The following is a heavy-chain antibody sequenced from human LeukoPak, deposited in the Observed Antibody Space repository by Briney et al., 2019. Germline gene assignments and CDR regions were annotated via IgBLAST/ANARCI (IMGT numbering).Heavy chain of an antibody. CDR3: VKDNPLDY. CDR2: IRYDGNIK. D-gene: IGHD1-14*01. V-gene: IGHV3-30*02. Sequence: GGSLRLSCAASGFTFSSYGMHWVRQATGKGLEWVAFIRYDGNIKFYADSMKGRFTISRDNSKNTLYLHINSLRPEDTALYYCVKDNPLDYWGQGTLVIVSS. J-gene: IGHJ4*02. CDR1: GFTFSSYG.